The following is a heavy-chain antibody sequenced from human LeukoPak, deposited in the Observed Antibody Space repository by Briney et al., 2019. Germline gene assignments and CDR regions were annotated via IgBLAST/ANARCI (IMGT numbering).Heavy chain of an antibody. CDR1: GGSISSYY. CDR2: IYYSGST. Sequence: PSETLSLTCTVSGGSISSYYWSWIRQPPGKGLEWIGYIYYSGSTNYNPSLKSRVTISVDTSKNQFSLKLSSVTAADTAVYYCARRVHTGDYYYYMDVWGKGTTVTVSS. CDR3: ARRVHTGDYYYYMDV. J-gene: IGHJ6*03. D-gene: IGHD1-14*01. V-gene: IGHV4-59*01.